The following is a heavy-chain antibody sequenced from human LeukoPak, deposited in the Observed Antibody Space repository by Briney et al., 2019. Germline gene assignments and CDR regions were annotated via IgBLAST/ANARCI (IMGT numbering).Heavy chain of an antibody. D-gene: IGHD2-2*01. CDR2: ISSSGSTI. J-gene: IGHJ2*01. CDR1: GFTFSSYE. Sequence: GGSLRLSCVASGFTFSSYEMNWVRQAPGKGLEWVSYISSSGSTIYYADSVKGRFTISRDNANNSLYLQVNSLRAEDTAVYYCARDLAAMNPYWYFDLWGRGTLVTVSS. CDR3: ARDLAAMNPYWYFDL. V-gene: IGHV3-48*03.